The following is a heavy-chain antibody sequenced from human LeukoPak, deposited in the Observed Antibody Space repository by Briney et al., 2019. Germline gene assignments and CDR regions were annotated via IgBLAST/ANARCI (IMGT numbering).Heavy chain of an antibody. CDR3: AKDAYGGNSIYYYYYMDV. D-gene: IGHD4-23*01. CDR2: ISWNSGSI. Sequence: PGRSLRLSCAASGFTFDDYAMHWVRHAPGKGLEWVSGISWNSGSIGYADSVKGRFTISRDNAKNSLYLQMNSLRAEDTALYYCAKDAYGGNSIYYYYYMDVWGKGTTVTISS. V-gene: IGHV3-9*01. J-gene: IGHJ6*03. CDR1: GFTFDDYA.